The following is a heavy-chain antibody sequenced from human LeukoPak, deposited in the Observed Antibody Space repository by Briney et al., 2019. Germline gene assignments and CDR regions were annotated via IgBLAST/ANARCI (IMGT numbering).Heavy chain of an antibody. CDR1: EFTVSRNY. CDR3: TRDQMNY. Sequence: GGSLRLSCTASEFTVSRNYMLWVRQAPGKGLEWVSLIFSNGDTHYADSVKGRFTISRDTSKNTVSLQMNSLRVEDTAMYYCTRDQMNYWGQGTLVTVSP. D-gene: IGHD5-24*01. V-gene: IGHV3-53*01. J-gene: IGHJ4*02. CDR2: IFSNGDT.